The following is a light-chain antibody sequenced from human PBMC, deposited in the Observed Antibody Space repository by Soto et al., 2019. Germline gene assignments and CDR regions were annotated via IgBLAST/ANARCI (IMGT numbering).Light chain of an antibody. CDR3: QQLNTYPRT. CDR2: GAS. CDR1: QSVSSN. J-gene: IGKJ3*01. V-gene: IGKV3-15*01. Sequence: EIVMTQSPATLSVSPGERATLSCRASQSVSSNLAWYQQKPGQAPRLLIYGASTRATGIPARFSGSGSGTEFTLTISSLQSEDFAVYYCQQLNTYPRTFGPGTKVDIK.